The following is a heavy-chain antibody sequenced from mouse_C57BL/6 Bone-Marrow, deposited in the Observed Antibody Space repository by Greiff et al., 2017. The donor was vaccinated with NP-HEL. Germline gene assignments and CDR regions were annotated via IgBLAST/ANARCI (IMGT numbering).Heavy chain of an antibody. CDR1: GFNIKDYY. D-gene: IGHD1-1*01. Sequence: VQLQQSGAELVRPGASVKLSCTASGFNIKDYYMHWVKQRPEQGLEWIGRIDPEDGDTESAPKFQGKATMTADTSSNPAYLQLRSLTSEDTAVYYCTLYYYGSFDYWGQGTTLTVSS. J-gene: IGHJ2*01. V-gene: IGHV14-1*01. CDR3: TLYYYGSFDY. CDR2: IDPEDGDT.